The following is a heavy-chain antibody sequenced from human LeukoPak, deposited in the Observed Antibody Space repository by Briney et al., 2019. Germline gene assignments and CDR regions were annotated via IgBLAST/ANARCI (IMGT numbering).Heavy chain of an antibody. CDR1: GGAIGSGADY. CDR3: ASAYLIRDAFDI. CDR2: IHYSGST. D-gene: IGHD3-16*01. J-gene: IGHJ3*02. V-gene: IGHV4-31*03. Sequence: PSQTLSLTCTVSGGAIGSGADYWSWIRQHPGKGLECIGYIHYSGSTYYNTSLKTRVTISVDTSKNQFSLKLSSVTAADTAVYYCASAYLIRDAFDIWGQGTMVTVSS.